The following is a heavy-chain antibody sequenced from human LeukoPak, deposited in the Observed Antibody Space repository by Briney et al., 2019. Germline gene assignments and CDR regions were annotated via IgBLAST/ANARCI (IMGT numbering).Heavy chain of an antibody. CDR2: IKQDGSEK. CDR1: GFTFGSYW. Sequence: GGSLRLSCAASGFTFGSYWMSWVRQAPGKGLEWVANIKQDGSEKYYVDSVKGRFTISRDNAKNSLYLQMNSLRAEDTAVYYCARESVVLRFLEWPLHYFDYWGQGTLVTVSS. J-gene: IGHJ4*02. D-gene: IGHD3-3*01. V-gene: IGHV3-7*01. CDR3: ARESVVLRFLEWPLHYFDY.